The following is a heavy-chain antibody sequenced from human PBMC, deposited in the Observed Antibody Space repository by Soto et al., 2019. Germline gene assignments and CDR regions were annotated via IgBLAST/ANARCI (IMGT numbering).Heavy chain of an antibody. Sequence: QVQLVQSGAEVKKPGASVKVSCKASGYTFTSYGISWVRQAPGQGLEWMGWISAYNGNTNYAQKLQGRVTMTTDTSTSTAYMELRSLRYDDTAVYYCARDLLIKFGGVIATSTDVWGKGTTVTVSS. V-gene: IGHV1-18*01. J-gene: IGHJ6*04. CDR2: ISAYNGNT. CDR3: ARDLLIKFGGVIATSTDV. CDR1: GYTFTSYG. D-gene: IGHD3-16*02.